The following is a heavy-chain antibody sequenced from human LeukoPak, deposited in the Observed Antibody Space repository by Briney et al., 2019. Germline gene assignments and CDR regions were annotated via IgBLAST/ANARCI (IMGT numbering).Heavy chain of an antibody. CDR2: INHSGST. CDR1: GGSFSGYY. J-gene: IGHJ4*02. D-gene: IGHD1-26*01. Sequence: TSETLSLTCAVYGGSFSGYYWSWIRQPPGKGLEWIGEINHSGSTNYNPSLKSQVTISVDTSKNQFSLKLSSVTAADTAVYYCASLSRSGSYPDYWGQGTLVTVSS. CDR3: ASLSRSGSYPDY. V-gene: IGHV4-34*01.